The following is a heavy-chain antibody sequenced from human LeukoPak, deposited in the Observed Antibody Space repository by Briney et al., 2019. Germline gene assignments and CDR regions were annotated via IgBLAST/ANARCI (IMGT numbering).Heavy chain of an antibody. CDR2: IRSRAYGGTT. D-gene: IGHD2-15*01. Sequence: GRSLSLSCTASGFTFGDYAISWVRQAPGKGLEWVGFIRSRAYGGTTEHAASVKGRFTISRDDSKSIAYLQMKSLRTEDTAVYYCTRLVGYCSGGSCYEKVVFHYWGQGTLVTVSS. J-gene: IGHJ4*02. CDR1: GFTFGDYA. CDR3: TRLVGYCSGGSCYEKVVFHY. V-gene: IGHV3-49*04.